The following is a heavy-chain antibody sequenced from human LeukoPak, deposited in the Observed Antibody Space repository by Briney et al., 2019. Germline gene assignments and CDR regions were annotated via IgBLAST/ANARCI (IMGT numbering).Heavy chain of an antibody. CDR2: ISAYNGNT. Sequence: ASVKVSCKASGYTFTSYGISWVRQAPGQGLEWMGWISAYNGNTNYAQKLQGRVTMTTDTSTSTAYMELRSLRSDDTAVYYCARGHSTLFTYYYEISPFDYWGQGTLVTVSS. CDR1: GYTFTSYG. CDR3: ARGHSTLFTYYYEISPFDY. J-gene: IGHJ4*02. V-gene: IGHV1-18*01. D-gene: IGHD3-22*01.